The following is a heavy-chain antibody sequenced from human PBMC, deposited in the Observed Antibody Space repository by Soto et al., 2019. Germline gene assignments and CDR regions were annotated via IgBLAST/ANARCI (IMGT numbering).Heavy chain of an antibody. Sequence: EVQLVESGGGLEKPGESLRLSCAASGFSFRSAWMNWVRQAPGKGLEWVGRIKTQSEGASTQYPAPVKGRFSISRDDSKNMLSLQLTSLNIEDTAVYYCTTGSYEGFWGQGTLVTVSS. CDR2: IKTQSEGAST. CDR1: GFSFRSAW. V-gene: IGHV3-15*07. J-gene: IGHJ4*02. D-gene: IGHD3-3*01. CDR3: TTGSYEGF.